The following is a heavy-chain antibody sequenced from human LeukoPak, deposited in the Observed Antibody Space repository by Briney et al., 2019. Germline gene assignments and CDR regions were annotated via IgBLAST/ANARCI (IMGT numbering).Heavy chain of an antibody. CDR1: GFTFSSYA. V-gene: IGHV3-23*01. D-gene: IGHD3-22*01. J-gene: IGHJ4*02. CDR2: ISGSGGST. CDR3: AKAGAYYDSSGYYGY. Sequence: GGSLRLSCAASGFTFSSYAMSWVRQAPGKGLEWVSAISGSGGSTYYADSEKGRFTISRDNSKNTLYLQMNSLRAEDTAVYYCAKAGAYYDSSGYYGYWGQGTLVTVSS.